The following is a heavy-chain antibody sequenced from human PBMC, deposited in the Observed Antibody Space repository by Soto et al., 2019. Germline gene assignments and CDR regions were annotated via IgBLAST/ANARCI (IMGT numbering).Heavy chain of an antibody. J-gene: IGHJ6*02. D-gene: IGHD2-2*01. CDR2: INHSGST. V-gene: IGHV4-34*01. Sequence: SETLSLTCAVYGGSFSGYYWSWIRQPPGKGLEWIGEINHSGSTNYNPSLKSRVTISVDTSKNQFSLKLSSVTAADTAVYYCALRYCSSTSCHGDYYYYGMDVWGQGTTVTVSS. CDR3: ALRYCSSTSCHGDYYYYGMDV. CDR1: GGSFSGYY.